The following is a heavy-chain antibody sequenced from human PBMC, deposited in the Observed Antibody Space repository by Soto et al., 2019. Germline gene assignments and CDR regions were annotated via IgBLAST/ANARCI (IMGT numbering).Heavy chain of an antibody. D-gene: IGHD2-8*01. Sequence: SETLSLTCAVSGGSISSGGYSWSWIRQPPGKVLEWICYIFHDATTSYNSTLTLRVAIPISLYMSPVSLKLRSVTAADTAVYCCASWWMYAPRFDPWGQGTLVTVSS. J-gene: IGHJ5*02. CDR3: ASWWMYAPRFDP. CDR1: GGSISSGGYS. V-gene: IGHV4-30-2*01. CDR2: IFHDATT.